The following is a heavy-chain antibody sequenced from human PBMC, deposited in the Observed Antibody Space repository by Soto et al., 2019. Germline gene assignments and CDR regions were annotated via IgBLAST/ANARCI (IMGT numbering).Heavy chain of an antibody. Sequence: VQLVESGGGLVKPGGSLRLSCAASGFTFINAWMSWVRQAPGKGLAWVGRIKGKTDGGTTDYAAPVKGRFTISREDSKNMLYLQMNSLKTEDTAVYYCTTGLMNTVFYYYGMDVWGQGTTVTVSS. J-gene: IGHJ6*02. D-gene: IGHD4-4*01. CDR3: TTGLMNTVFYYYGMDV. V-gene: IGHV3-15*01. CDR2: IKGKTDGGTT. CDR1: GFTFINAW.